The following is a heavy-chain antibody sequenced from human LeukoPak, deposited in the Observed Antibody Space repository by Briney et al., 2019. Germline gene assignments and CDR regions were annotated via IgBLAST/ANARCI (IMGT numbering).Heavy chain of an antibody. D-gene: IGHD2-2*01. CDR1: GYTFTDYY. CDR2: VDPEDGEA. V-gene: IGHV1-69-2*01. Sequence: ASVKVSCKACGYTFTDYYMQWVQQAPGKGLEWMGRVDPEDGEAIYAEKFQGRVTITADTSTDTAYLEVSSLRSEDTAVYYCATGPVPAAHLGGFDPWGQGTLVTVSS. CDR3: ATGPVPAAHLGGFDP. J-gene: IGHJ5*02.